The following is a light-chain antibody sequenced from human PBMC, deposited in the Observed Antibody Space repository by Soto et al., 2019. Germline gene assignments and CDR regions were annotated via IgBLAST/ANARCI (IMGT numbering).Light chain of an antibody. CDR1: SSDVGKYDY. V-gene: IGLV2-8*01. Sequence: QSALTQPPSASGSPGQSVTISCTGTSSDVGKYDYVSWFQHHPGKAPKLIIYEVSKRPSGVPDRFSGSKSGSTASLTVSGLQTEDEADYYCAAWDGSLNGYVFGTGTKVTVL. J-gene: IGLJ1*01. CDR3: AAWDGSLNGYV. CDR2: EVS.